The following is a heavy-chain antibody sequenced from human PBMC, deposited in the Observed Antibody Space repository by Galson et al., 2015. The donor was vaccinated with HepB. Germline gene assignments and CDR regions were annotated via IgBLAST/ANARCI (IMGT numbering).Heavy chain of an antibody. CDR3: ARRFLEWSTDAFDL. V-gene: IGHV3-21*06. CDR1: GSSFSAYT. J-gene: IGHJ3*01. Sequence: SLRLSCAASGSSFSAYTMNWVRQAPGRGLGWVSIITTTSSQIFYADSVKGRFTISRDDVGNSLFLQMNSLRAEETAVYYCARRFLEWSTDAFDLWGQGTMVTVSS. CDR2: ITTTSSQI. D-gene: IGHD3-3*01.